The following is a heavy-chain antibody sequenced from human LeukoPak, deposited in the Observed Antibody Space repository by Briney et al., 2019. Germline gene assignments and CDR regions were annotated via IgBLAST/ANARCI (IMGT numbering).Heavy chain of an antibody. CDR1: GFTFSSYW. D-gene: IGHD2-21*02. J-gene: IGHJ4*02. V-gene: IGHV3-74*01. Sequence: PGGSLRLSCAASGFTFSSYWMHWVRQAPGKGLVWVSRINSDGSSTSYADSVKGRFTISRDNSKNTLYLQMNSLRAEDTAVYYCAKDKGDKYFDYWGQGTLVTVSS. CDR3: AKDKGDKYFDY. CDR2: INSDGSST.